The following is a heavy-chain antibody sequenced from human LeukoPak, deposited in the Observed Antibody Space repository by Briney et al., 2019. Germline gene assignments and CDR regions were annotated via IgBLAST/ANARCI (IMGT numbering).Heavy chain of an antibody. CDR2: ISSSSSYI. CDR3: AKDQIQLWSFDY. V-gene: IGHV3-21*04. D-gene: IGHD5-18*01. Sequence: GGSLRLSCAASGFTFSSYSMNWVRQAPGKGLEWVSSISSSSSYIYYADSVKGRFTISRDNSKNSLYLQMNSLRTEDTALYYCAKDQIQLWSFDYWGQGTLVTVSS. CDR1: GFTFSSYS. J-gene: IGHJ4*02.